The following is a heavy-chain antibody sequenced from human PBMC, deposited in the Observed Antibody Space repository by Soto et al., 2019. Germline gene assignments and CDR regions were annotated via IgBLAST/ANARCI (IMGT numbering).Heavy chain of an antibody. V-gene: IGHV3-48*01. CDR3: AREDPGIAVAGTGDY. Sequence: GGSLRLSCAASGFTFSSYSMNWVRQAPGKGLEWVSYISSSSSTIYYADSVKGRFTISRDNAKNSLYLQMNSLRAEDTAVYYCAREDPGIAVAGTGDYWGQGTLVTVSS. J-gene: IGHJ4*02. CDR1: GFTFSSYS. CDR2: ISSSSSTI. D-gene: IGHD6-19*01.